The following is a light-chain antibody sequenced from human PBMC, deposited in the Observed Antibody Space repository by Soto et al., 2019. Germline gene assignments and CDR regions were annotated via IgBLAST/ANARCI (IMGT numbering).Light chain of an antibody. V-gene: IGKV3-20*01. J-gene: IGKJ3*01. CDR3: QQYGSSRGIT. CDR1: QSVSSSY. CDR2: GAS. Sequence: EIVLTQSTGTLSLSPGERATLSCRASQSVSSSYLAWYQQKPGQAPRLLIYGASSRATGIPDSFSGSGSGTDFTLTISRLEPEDFAVYYCQQYGSSRGITFGPGTKVDIK.